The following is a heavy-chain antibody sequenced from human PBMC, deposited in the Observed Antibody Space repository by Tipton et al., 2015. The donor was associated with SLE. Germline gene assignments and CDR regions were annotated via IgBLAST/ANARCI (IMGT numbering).Heavy chain of an antibody. CDR3: ASYYVWGTYRFDY. J-gene: IGHJ4*02. CDR1: GASITFSNYY. V-gene: IGHV4-39*07. D-gene: IGHD3-16*02. Sequence: LRLSCTVSGASITFSNYYWGWIRQPPGKGLEWIGNIYYSGSTHYSGSTHYNPSLESRLTLSVDTSQNQFSLTLNSVTAADTAVYFCASYYVWGTYRFDYWGQGTLVIVSS. CDR2: IYYSGSTHYSGST.